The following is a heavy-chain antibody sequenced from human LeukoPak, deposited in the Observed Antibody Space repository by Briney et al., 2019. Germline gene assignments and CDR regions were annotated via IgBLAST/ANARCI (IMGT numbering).Heavy chain of an antibody. V-gene: IGHV3-30*04. CDR1: GFTFSNYA. CDR2: ISYDDTNK. J-gene: IGHJ4*02. CDR3: AKGPLPRIDY. Sequence: GGSLRLSCAASGFTFSNYALHWVRQAPGKGLEWVAVISYDDTNKYYVDSVKGRFTISRDNSKNTLYLQMNSLRAEDTAVYYCAKGPLPRIDYWGQGTLVTVSS.